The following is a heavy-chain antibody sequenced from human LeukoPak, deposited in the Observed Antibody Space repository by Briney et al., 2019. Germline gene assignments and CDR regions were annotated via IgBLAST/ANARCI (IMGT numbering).Heavy chain of an antibody. D-gene: IGHD2-2*01. Sequence: PGGSLRLSCAASGFTLSSFGMNWVRQAPGKGLEWVSYIGTITSTIYYADSVKGRFTISRDNAKNSLYLQMNSLRAEDTAVYYCARDRGYCRGTTCYAYYFDSWGQGTLVTVSS. CDR2: IGTITSTI. J-gene: IGHJ4*02. CDR1: GFTLSSFG. CDR3: ARDRGYCRGTTCYAYYFDS. V-gene: IGHV3-48*04.